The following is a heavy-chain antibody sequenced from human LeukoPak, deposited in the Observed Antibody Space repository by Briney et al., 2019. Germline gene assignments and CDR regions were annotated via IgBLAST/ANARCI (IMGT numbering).Heavy chain of an antibody. D-gene: IGHD6-13*01. CDR2: VYSGGST. CDR1: GFTVSSNY. Sequence: GGSLRLSCAASGFTVSSNYMSWVRQAPGKGLEWVSVVYSGGSTYYADSVKGRFTITRDKSKNTLYLQMNSLRAEDTAVYYCAREGGQQLALDYWGQGTLVTVS. CDR3: AREGGQQLALDY. J-gene: IGHJ4*02. V-gene: IGHV3-53*01.